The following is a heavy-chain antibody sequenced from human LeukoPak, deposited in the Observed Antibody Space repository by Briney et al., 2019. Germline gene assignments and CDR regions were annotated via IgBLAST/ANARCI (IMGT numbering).Heavy chain of an antibody. CDR1: GGSISSGDYY. CDR3: ARARDPGYSYGPHFDY. J-gene: IGHJ4*02. Sequence: SQTLSLTCTVSGGSISSGDYYWSWIRQPPGKGLEWIGNIYYSGSTYYNPSLKSRVTISVDTSKNQFSLKLSSVTAADTAVYYCARARDPGYSYGPHFDYWGQGTLVTVSS. V-gene: IGHV4-30-4*01. CDR2: IYYSGST. D-gene: IGHD5-18*01.